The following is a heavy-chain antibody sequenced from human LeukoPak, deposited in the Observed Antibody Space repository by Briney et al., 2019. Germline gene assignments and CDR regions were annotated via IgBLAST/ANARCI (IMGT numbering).Heavy chain of an antibody. CDR2: IYNSGTT. CDR3: TKATQWLAFDY. Sequence: SETLSLTCTVSGCSISSQFWSWIRQPPGKGLEWIGNIYNSGTTNYNPSLESRVTISVDTSKNQLSLQLTSVTAADTAVYYCTKATQWLAFDYWGRGTLVTVSS. J-gene: IGHJ4*02. V-gene: IGHV4-59*11. CDR1: GCSISSQF. D-gene: IGHD6-19*01.